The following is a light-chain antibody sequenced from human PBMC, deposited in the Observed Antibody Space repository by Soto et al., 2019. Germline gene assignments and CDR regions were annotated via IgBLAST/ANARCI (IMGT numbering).Light chain of an antibody. J-gene: IGLJ1*01. CDR3: SSYTSSSTRV. CDR1: SSDVGGYNY. V-gene: IGLV2-14*01. Sequence: ALTQPASVSGSPGQSITISCTGTSSDVGGYNYVSWYQQHPGKAPKLMIYDVSNRPSGVSNRFSGSKSGNTASLTISGLQAEDEADYYCSSYTSSSTRVFGTWTKLTVL. CDR2: DVS.